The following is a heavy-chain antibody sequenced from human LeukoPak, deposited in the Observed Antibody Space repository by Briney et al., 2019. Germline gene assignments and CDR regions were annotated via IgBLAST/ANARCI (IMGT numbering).Heavy chain of an antibody. CDR3: EREYSSGWQAFDD. CDR1: GYTFTSYA. Sequence: GASVKVSCKASGYTFTSYAMNWVRQAPGQGLEWMGWINTNTGNPTYAQGFPGRFVFTMDTSVSTAYLQIRSLKAEANAVYYCEREYSSGWQAFDDWGQGTLVTVSS. J-gene: IGHJ4*02. CDR2: INTNTGNP. D-gene: IGHD6-19*01. V-gene: IGHV7-4-1*02.